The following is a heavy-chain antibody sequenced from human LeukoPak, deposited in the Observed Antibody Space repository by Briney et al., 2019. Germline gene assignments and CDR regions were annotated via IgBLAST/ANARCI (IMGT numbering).Heavy chain of an antibody. CDR1: SGSLSGYY. CDR3: ARGRQDVTMIVVVMTAVSYYLDV. Sequence: SETLSLTCAVYSGSLSGYYWTWIRQTPEKGRGWIGEMNPSGSPSYSPSLKSRVTISVDTSKNQSSLKLSSVTAADTAVYYCARGRQDVTMIVVVMTAVSYYLDVWGKGTTVTVS. CDR2: MNPSGSP. V-gene: IGHV4-34*01. J-gene: IGHJ6*03. D-gene: IGHD3-22*01.